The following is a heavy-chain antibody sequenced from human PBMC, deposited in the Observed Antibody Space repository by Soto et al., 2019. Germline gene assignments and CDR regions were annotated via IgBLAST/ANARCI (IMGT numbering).Heavy chain of an antibody. J-gene: IGHJ6*02. Sequence: QGQLVQSGAEVKKPGASVKVSCKASGYTFTRYGISWVRQAPGQGLEWMGWISGYNGDTKYAQKFQGRVTMTIDTSPXTTYMELRSLTSDDTAVYYCAKNRQPPYYYYGMDVWGQGTTVTVSS. V-gene: IGHV1-18*01. CDR1: GYTFTRYG. CDR3: AKNRQPPYYYYGMDV. CDR2: ISGYNGDT.